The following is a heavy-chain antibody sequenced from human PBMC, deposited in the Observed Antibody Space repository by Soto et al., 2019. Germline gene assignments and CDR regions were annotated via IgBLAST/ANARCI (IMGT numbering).Heavy chain of an antibody. V-gene: IGHV3-7*01. Sequence: EVQLVESGGGLVQPGGSLRLSCAASGFTFSSFWMSWVRQAPGKGLEWVASINKDGSKKHYVDSVKGRLTISRDNAENSLYLQMNSLRAEDTAVYYCARDYRADWGQGTLVTVSS. J-gene: IGHJ4*02. CDR1: GFTFSSFW. D-gene: IGHD1-26*01. CDR2: INKDGSKK. CDR3: ARDYRAD.